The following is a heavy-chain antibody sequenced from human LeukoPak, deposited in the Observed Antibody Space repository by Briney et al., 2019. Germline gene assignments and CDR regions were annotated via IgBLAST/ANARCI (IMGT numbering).Heavy chain of an antibody. D-gene: IGHD3-10*01. V-gene: IGHV3-23*01. CDR1: GFTFSSYA. Sequence: PGGPLRLPCAASGFTFSSYAMSWARQAPGKGLEWVSAISGSGGSTYYADSVKGRFTISRDNSKNTLYLQMNSLRAEDTAVYYCAKLSDYYGSGSYLDYWGQGTLVTVSS. CDR3: AKLSDYYGSGSYLDY. CDR2: ISGSGGST. J-gene: IGHJ4*02.